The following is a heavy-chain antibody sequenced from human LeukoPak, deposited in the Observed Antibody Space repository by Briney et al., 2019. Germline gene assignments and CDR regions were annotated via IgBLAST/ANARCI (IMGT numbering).Heavy chain of an antibody. CDR3: ARVAPVTSGGFYFDF. J-gene: IGHJ4*02. V-gene: IGHV4-59*01. CDR1: GXSISSYY. CDR2: IYYSGST. D-gene: IGHD3-10*01. Sequence: SETLSLTCTVSGXSISSYYWSWIRQPPGKGLEWIGYIYYSGSTSYNPSLKSRVTISLDTSRNQFSLKLSSVTAADTAVYYCARVAPVTSGGFYFDFWGQGTLVTVSS.